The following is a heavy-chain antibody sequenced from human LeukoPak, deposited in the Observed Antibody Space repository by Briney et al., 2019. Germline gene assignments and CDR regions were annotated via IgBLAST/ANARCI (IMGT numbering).Heavy chain of an antibody. D-gene: IGHD5/OR15-5a*01. CDR3: AKLSARGWFDP. J-gene: IGHJ5*02. CDR1: GGSISSTSYY. V-gene: IGHV4-39*07. Sequence: SETLSLTCTVSGGSISSTSYYWGWIRQPPGKGLEWIGSIYYSGSTYYSPSLKSRVTISVDTSKNQFSLKLSSVTAADTAVYYCAKLSARGWFDPWGQGTLVTVSS. CDR2: IYYSGST.